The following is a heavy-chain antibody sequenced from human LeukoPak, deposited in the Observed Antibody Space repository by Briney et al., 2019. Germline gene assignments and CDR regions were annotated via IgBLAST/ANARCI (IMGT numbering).Heavy chain of an antibody. J-gene: IGHJ4*02. V-gene: IGHV3-23*01. Sequence: GGSLRLSCAASGFTVSSNYMSWVRQAPGKGLEWVSAISGSGGSTYYADSVKGRFTISRDNSKNTLYLQMNSLRAEDTAVYYCASSAEWFCDDYWGQGTLVTVSS. CDR3: ASSAEWFCDDY. D-gene: IGHD3-3*01. CDR2: ISGSGGST. CDR1: GFTVSSNY.